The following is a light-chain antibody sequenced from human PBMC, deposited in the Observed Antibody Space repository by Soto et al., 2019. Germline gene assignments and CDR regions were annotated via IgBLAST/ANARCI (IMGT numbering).Light chain of an antibody. CDR2: EVN. Sequence: QSALTQPASLSGSPGQSITISCTGTSSDIGAYDYVSWFQQHPGKAPKLMISEVNNRPSGVSNRFSGSKSGNTASLTISGLQTEDEADYYCGSYASATLIFGGGTKVTVL. CDR3: GSYASATLI. V-gene: IGLV2-14*01. J-gene: IGLJ2*01. CDR1: SSDIGAYDY.